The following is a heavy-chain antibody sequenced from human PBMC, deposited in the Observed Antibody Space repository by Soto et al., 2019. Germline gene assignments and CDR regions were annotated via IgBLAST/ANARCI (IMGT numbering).Heavy chain of an antibody. D-gene: IGHD4-17*01. Sequence: QVQLVQSGAEVKKPGASVKVSCNASGYTFTSYGISWVRQAPGQGLEWMGWISTYKGDTHYAQNLQGRVTLTTDTSTSTAYMELRSLRSDDTAVYYCARANGDYYFDYWGQGTLVTVST. CDR1: GYTFTSYG. V-gene: IGHV1-18*01. CDR2: ISTYKGDT. J-gene: IGHJ4*02. CDR3: ARANGDYYFDY.